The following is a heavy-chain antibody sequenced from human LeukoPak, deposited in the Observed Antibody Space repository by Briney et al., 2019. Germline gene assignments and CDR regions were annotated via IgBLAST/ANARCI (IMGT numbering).Heavy chain of an antibody. D-gene: IGHD2-21*01. V-gene: IGHV3-30-3*01. CDR3: ARSRPSSHIVVVVGASRVAFDI. CDR2: ISSDGGER. J-gene: IGHJ3*02. CDR1: GFFFSSYA. Sequence: GGSLRLSCTTSGFFFSSYAFHWIRQAPGKGLEWVAVISSDGGERHHSDSVKGRFTISRDNSKDTLYLQMNSLRAEDTAVYYCARSRPSSHIVVVVGASRVAFDIWGQGTMVTVSS.